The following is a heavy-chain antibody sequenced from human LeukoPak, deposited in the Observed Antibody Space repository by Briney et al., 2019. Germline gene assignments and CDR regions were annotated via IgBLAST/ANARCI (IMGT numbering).Heavy chain of an antibody. Sequence: GGSLRLSCAASGFTFSNAWMSWVRQAPGKGLEWVSAISGSGGSTYYADSVKGRFTISRDNSKNTLYLQMNSLRAEDTAVYYCAKRSYCSSTSCPNMRFDYWGQGTLVTVSS. J-gene: IGHJ4*02. D-gene: IGHD2-2*01. V-gene: IGHV3-23*01. CDR3: AKRSYCSSTSCPNMRFDY. CDR1: GFTFSNAW. CDR2: ISGSGGST.